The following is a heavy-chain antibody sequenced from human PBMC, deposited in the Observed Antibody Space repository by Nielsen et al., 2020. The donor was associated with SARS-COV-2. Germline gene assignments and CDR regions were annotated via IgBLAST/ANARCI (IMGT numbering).Heavy chain of an antibody. CDR1: GFTFSSYA. J-gene: IGHJ6*02. Sequence: GESLKISCAASGFTFSSYAMSWVRQAPGKGLEWVSYISGDGGNTKYADSVKGRFTISRDNARNSLYLQMNSLGVDDTAVYYCARGTSYYYGMDVWGQGTTVTVSS. D-gene: IGHD2-2*01. CDR3: ARGTSYYYGMDV. CDR2: ISGDGGNT. V-gene: IGHV3-23*01.